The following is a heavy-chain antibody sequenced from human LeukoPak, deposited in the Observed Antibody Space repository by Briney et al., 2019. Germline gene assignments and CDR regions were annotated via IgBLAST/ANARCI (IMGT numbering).Heavy chain of an antibody. Sequence: PARSLRLSCADSGFSFSNFCMDWVRQPPGNVLEWVAIISYDGNNKYYADSVKGRFTISRDNSKNTLYLQMNSLRAEDTAVYYCAKDPSYSSGWYVDYWGQGTLVTVSS. CDR1: GFSFSNFC. V-gene: IGHV3-30*18. CDR3: AKDPSYSSGWYVDY. D-gene: IGHD6-19*01. CDR2: ISYDGNNK. J-gene: IGHJ4*02.